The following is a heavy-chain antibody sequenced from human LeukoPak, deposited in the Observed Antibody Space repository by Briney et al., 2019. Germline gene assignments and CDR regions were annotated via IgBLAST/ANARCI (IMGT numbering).Heavy chain of an antibody. V-gene: IGHV1-8*03. CDR3: ARDNSVRDEAWWFNP. Sequence: ASVKVSCNASGYTFTSYDINWVRQATGQGLEWMGWMNPNSGNTGYAQKFQGRVTITRNTSISTAYMELSSLRSEDTAVYYCARDNSVRDEAWWFNPWGQGTLVTVSS. CDR2: MNPNSGNT. J-gene: IGHJ5*02. D-gene: IGHD5-24*01. CDR1: GYTFTSYD.